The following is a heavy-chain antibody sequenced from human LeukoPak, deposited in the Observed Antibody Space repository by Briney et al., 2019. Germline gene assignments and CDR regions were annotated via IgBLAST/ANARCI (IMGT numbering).Heavy chain of an antibody. D-gene: IGHD4-17*01. CDR3: ARPNYGDRLTSFDY. CDR1: GFTFSSYA. J-gene: IGHJ4*02. Sequence: QPGGSLRLSCAASGFTFSSYAMHWVRQAPGKGLEWVAAISYDGSNKYYADSVKGRFTISRDNSKNTLYLQMNSLRAEDTAVYYCARPNYGDRLTSFDYWGQGTLVTVSS. V-gene: IGHV3-30-3*01. CDR2: ISYDGSNK.